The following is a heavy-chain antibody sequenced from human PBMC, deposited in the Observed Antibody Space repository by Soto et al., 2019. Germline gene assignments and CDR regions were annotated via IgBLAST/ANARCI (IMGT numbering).Heavy chain of an antibody. Sequence: GGSLRLSCAASGFTFSGSAMHWVRQASGKGLEWVGRIRSKANSYATAYAASMKGRFTISRDDSKNTAYLQMNSLKTEDTAVYYCTRHRRDFDYWGQGTLVTVSS. CDR3: TRHRRDFDY. CDR1: GFTFSGSA. CDR2: IRSKANSYAT. V-gene: IGHV3-73*01. J-gene: IGHJ4*02.